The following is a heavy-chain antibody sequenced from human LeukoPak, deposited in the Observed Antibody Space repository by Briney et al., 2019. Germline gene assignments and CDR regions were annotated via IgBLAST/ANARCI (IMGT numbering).Heavy chain of an antibody. CDR3: AREEDSSSYFDY. CDR2: ISSSSSSI. J-gene: IGHJ4*02. Sequence: GGSLRLSCAASGFTFSSYSMTWVRQAPGKGLEWVSSISSSSSSIYYAASVKGRFTISRDNAKNSLYLQMNSPRAEDTAVYYCAREEDSSSYFDYWGQGTLVTVSS. CDR1: GFTFSSYS. V-gene: IGHV3-21*01. D-gene: IGHD6-6*01.